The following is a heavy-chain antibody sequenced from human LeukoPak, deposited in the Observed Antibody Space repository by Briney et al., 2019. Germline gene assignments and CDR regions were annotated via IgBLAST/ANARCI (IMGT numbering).Heavy chain of an antibody. CDR2: IHHSGST. Sequence: SETLSLTCTVSGYSISSDYYWGWIRQPPGKGLEWIGSIHHSGSTYYNPSLKSRVTISVDTSKNQFSLKLSSVTAADTAVYYCARDPYDFWSVSLYYFDYWGQGTLVTVSS. V-gene: IGHV4-38-2*02. CDR3: ARDPYDFWSVSLYYFDY. CDR1: GYSISSDYY. D-gene: IGHD3-3*01. J-gene: IGHJ4*02.